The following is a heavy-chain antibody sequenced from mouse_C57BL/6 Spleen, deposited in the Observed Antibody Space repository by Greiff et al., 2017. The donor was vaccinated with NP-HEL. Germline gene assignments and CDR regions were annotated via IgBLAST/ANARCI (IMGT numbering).Heavy chain of an antibody. CDR3: ARGGYYYGSSYDAMDY. J-gene: IGHJ4*01. D-gene: IGHD1-1*01. CDR2: IYPGDGDT. Sequence: QVQLQQSGAELVKPGASVKISCKASGYAFSSYWMNWVKQRPGKGLEWIGQIYPGDGDTNYSGKFKGKATLTVDKSSSTAYMELRSLTSEDTAVYYCARGGYYYGSSYDAMDYWGQGTSVTVSS. V-gene: IGHV1-80*01. CDR1: GYAFSSYW.